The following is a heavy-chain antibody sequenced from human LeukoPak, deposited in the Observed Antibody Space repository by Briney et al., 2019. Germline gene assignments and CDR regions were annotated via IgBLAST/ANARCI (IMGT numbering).Heavy chain of an antibody. J-gene: IGHJ4*02. V-gene: IGHV3-30*03. Sequence: PGGSLRLSCAASGFTFSSYGMHWVRQAPDKGLEWVAIISYDESHKYYGDSVRGRLTISRDNSKNTLYLQMDSLRVEDTAVYYCARVRQQWLVRGDFDLWDQGTLVTVSS. CDR2: ISYDESHK. CDR3: ARVRQQWLVRGDFDL. D-gene: IGHD6-19*01. CDR1: GFTFSSYG.